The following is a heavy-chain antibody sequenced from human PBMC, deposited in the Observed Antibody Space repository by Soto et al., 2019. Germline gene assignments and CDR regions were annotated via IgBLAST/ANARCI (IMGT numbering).Heavy chain of an antibody. CDR1: GYSFTSYW. V-gene: IGHV5-10-1*01. CDR3: ARSQPLRPIAAAGRDPALGYYGMDV. D-gene: IGHD6-13*01. Sequence: PGESLKISCKGSGYSFTSYWISWVRQMPGKGLEWMGRIDPSDSYTNYSPSFQGHVTISADKSISTAYLQWSSLKASDTAMYYCARSQPLRPIAAAGRDPALGYYGMDVWGQGTTVTVSS. J-gene: IGHJ6*02. CDR2: IDPSDSYT.